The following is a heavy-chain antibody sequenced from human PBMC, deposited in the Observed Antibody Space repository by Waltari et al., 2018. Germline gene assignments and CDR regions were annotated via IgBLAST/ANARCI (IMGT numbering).Heavy chain of an antibody. V-gene: IGHV3-74*01. CDR2: INSDGRSI. Sequence: EVQLVESGGGLIQPGGSLRLSCAASGFTFSTYWMQWVRHAPGKGRVWVSRINSDGRSISYADSVKGRFTISRDNAKNTLFLQMNSLRAEDTAVYYCARSPFGGSKFDSWGQGTLVTVSS. CDR3: ARSPFGGSKFDS. D-gene: IGHD1-26*01. J-gene: IGHJ4*02. CDR1: GFTFSTYW.